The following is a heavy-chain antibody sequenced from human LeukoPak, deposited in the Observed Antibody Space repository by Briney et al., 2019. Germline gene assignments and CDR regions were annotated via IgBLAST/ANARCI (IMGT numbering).Heavy chain of an antibody. Sequence: QTGGSLRLSCTASGFKFSSFSMNWARQAPGKGLEWLSYISSTSSAIYYADSVKGRFTISRDNAKNSLYLQMDSLRAEDTAVYFCGTWDDYGDFVAFEYWGQGTLVTVSS. D-gene: IGHD4-17*01. V-gene: IGHV3-48*04. J-gene: IGHJ4*02. CDR2: ISSTSSAI. CDR1: GFKFSSFS. CDR3: GTWDDYGDFVAFEY.